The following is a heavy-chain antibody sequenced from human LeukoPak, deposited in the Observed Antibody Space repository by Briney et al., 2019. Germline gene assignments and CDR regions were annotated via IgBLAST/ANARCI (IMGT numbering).Heavy chain of an antibody. Sequence: GGSLRLSCAASGFTFSSYAMSWVRQAPGKGLEWVSSISSSSSYIYYADSVKGRFTISRDNAKNSLYLQMNSLRAEDTAVYYCARLAAAYDAFDIWGQGTMVTVSS. J-gene: IGHJ3*02. V-gene: IGHV3-21*01. CDR2: ISSSSSYI. CDR1: GFTFSSYA. CDR3: ARLAAAYDAFDI. D-gene: IGHD6-13*01.